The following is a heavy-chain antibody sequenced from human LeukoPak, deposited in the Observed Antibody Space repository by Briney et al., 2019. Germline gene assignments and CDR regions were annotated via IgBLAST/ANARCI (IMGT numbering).Heavy chain of an antibody. CDR1: GFTVSSNY. V-gene: IGHV3-53*01. J-gene: IGHJ4*02. D-gene: IGHD5-18*01. CDR2: IYSGGST. CDR3: AREKRGYSYGSDY. Sequence: GRSLRLSCAASGFTVSSNYMSWVRQAPGKGLEWVSVIYSGGSTYYADSVKGRFTISRDNSKNTLYLQMNSLRAEDTAVYYCAREKRGYSYGSDYWGQGALVTVSS.